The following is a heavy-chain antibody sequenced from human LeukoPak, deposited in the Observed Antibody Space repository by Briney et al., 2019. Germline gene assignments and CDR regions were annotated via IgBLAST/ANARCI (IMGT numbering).Heavy chain of an antibody. J-gene: IGHJ3*02. CDR1: GFTFSSYD. V-gene: IGHV3-48*03. CDR2: ISSSGTTI. Sequence: GGSLRLSCEASGFTFSSYDMNWVRQAPGKGLEWVSYISSSGTTIYYADSVKGRFTISRDNAKNSLYLQMNSLRAEDTAVYYCARCVGGMYRAFDIWGQGTMVTVSS. D-gene: IGHD2-15*01. CDR3: ARCVGGMYRAFDI.